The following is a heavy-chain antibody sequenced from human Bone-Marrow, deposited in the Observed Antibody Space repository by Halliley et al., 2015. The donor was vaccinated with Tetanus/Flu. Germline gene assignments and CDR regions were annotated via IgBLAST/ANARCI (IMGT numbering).Heavy chain of an antibody. J-gene: IGHJ4*02. CDR2: NDYAT. Sequence: NDYATAYAASVKGRFIISRDDSKNMAYLQMNSLRTEDTAVYYCSRNEDYYDSRAIDYWGQGTLVTVSS. V-gene: IGHV3-73*01. CDR3: SRNEDYYDSRAIDY. D-gene: IGHD3-22*01.